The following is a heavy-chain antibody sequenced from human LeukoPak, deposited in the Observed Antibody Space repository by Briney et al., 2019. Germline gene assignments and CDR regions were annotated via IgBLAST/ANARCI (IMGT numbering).Heavy chain of an antibody. J-gene: IGHJ4*02. CDR1: GFTFSSYA. CDR2: ISSNGGST. V-gene: IGHV3-64*01. CDR3: ARGGGYCSSTSCYAFDY. Sequence: GGSLRLSCAASGFTFSSYAMHWVRQAPGKGLEYVSAISSNGGSTYYANSVKGRFTISRDNSKNTLYLQMGSLRAEDMAVYYCARGGGYCSSTSCYAFDYWGQGTLVTVSS. D-gene: IGHD2-2*01.